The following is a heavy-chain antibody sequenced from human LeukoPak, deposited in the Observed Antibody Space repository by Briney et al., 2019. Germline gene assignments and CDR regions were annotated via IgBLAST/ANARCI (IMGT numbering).Heavy chain of an antibody. Sequence: GSLRLSCAASGFTFSSYWMHWVRQAPGKGLVWVSRINSDGSSTSYADSVKGRFTISRDNAKNTLYLQMNSLRAEDTAVYYCARGAAAGTMWGGFDYWGQETLVTVSS. D-gene: IGHD6-13*01. V-gene: IGHV3-74*01. CDR1: GFTFSSYW. J-gene: IGHJ4*02. CDR3: ARGAAAGTMWGGFDY. CDR2: INSDGSST.